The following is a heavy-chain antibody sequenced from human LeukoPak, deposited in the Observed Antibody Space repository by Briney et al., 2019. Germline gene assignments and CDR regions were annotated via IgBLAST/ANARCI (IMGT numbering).Heavy chain of an antibody. Sequence: GASVKVSCKASGYTFTTYGISWVRQAPGQGLEWMGWINPNSGGTNYAQKFQGRVTMTTDTSISTAYMELSRLTSDDTAVYYCARDVAAASFYWGQGTLVTVSS. V-gene: IGHV1-2*02. CDR1: GYTFTTYG. CDR3: ARDVAAASFY. CDR2: INPNSGGT. D-gene: IGHD6-13*01. J-gene: IGHJ4*02.